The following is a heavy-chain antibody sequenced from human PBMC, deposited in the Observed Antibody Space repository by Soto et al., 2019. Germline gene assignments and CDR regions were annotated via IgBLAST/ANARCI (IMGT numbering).Heavy chain of an antibody. CDR1: GYTFTSYA. D-gene: IGHD3-22*01. J-gene: IGHJ4*02. V-gene: IGHV1-3*01. Sequence: ASVKVSCKASGYTFTSYAIHWVRQAPGQRLEWMGWINAGNGNTKYSQKCQGRVTITRDTSASTAYMELSSLRSEDTAVYYCARETYYYDSSGYYFFDYCGQGTLVTVSS. CDR3: ARETYYYDSSGYYFFDY. CDR2: INAGNGNT.